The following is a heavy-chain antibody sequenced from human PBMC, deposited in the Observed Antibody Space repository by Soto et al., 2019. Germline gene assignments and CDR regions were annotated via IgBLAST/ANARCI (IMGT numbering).Heavy chain of an antibody. V-gene: IGHV4-39*01. CDR1: GGSISSSSYY. CDR2: IYYSGST. D-gene: IGHD6-13*01. J-gene: IGHJ4*02. CDR3: ARHPQYSSSWYSDY. Sequence: QLQLQESGPGLVKPSETLSLTCTVSGGSISSSSYYWGWIRQPPGKGLEWIGSIYYSGSTYYNPSLKSRVTISVDTSKNQFSLKLSSVTAADTAVYYCARHPQYSSSWYSDYWGQGTLVTVSS.